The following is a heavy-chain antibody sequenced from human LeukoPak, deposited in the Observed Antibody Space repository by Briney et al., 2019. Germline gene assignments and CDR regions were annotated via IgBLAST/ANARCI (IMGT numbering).Heavy chain of an antibody. CDR3: ARDWFSDSSGYYPSPGFDY. CDR1: GYIFTSYY. Sequence: AASVKVSCKASGYIFTSYYMHWVRQAPGQGLEWMGIINPSGGSTSYAQKFQGRITMTRDTSTSTVYMELSSLRSEDTAVYYCARDWFSDSSGYYPSPGFDYWGQGTLVTVSS. CDR2: INPSGGST. J-gene: IGHJ4*02. V-gene: IGHV1-46*01. D-gene: IGHD3-22*01.